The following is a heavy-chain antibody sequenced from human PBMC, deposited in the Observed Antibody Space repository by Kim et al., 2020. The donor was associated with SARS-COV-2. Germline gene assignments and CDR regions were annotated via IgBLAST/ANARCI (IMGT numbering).Heavy chain of an antibody. D-gene: IGHD3-16*01. V-gene: IGHV5-51*01. J-gene: IGHJ4*02. Sequence: SFQGQVTISADKSISTAYLQWSSLKASDTAMYYCARLDKGSWRGLRFDYWGQGTLVTVSS. CDR3: ARLDKGSWRGLRFDY.